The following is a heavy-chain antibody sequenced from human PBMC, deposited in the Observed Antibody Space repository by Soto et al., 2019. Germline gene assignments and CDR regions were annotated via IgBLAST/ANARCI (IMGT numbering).Heavy chain of an antibody. CDR2: IYYSGST. Sequence: SETLSLTCTVSGGSISSYYWSWIRQPPGKGLEWIGYIYYSGSTNYNPSLKSRVTISADTSKNQFSLKLSSVTAADTAVYYCARRYGYAFDIWGQGTMVTVSS. CDR3: ARRYGYAFDI. V-gene: IGHV4-59*01. J-gene: IGHJ3*02. CDR1: GGSISSYY. D-gene: IGHD4-17*01.